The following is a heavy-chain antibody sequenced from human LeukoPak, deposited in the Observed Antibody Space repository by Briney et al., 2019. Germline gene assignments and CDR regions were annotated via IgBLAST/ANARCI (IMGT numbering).Heavy chain of an antibody. D-gene: IGHD3-9*01. V-gene: IGHV4-38-2*02. CDR3: AREPYYDILTDYYYYFDY. CDR2: IYHSGST. J-gene: IGHJ4*02. Sequence: SETLSLTCSVSGYSISSGYYWGWIRQPPGKGLEWIGSIYHSGSTYYNPSLKSRVTISVDTSKNQFSLKLSSVTAADTAVYYCAREPYYDILTDYYYYFDYWGQGTLVTVSS. CDR1: GYSISSGYY.